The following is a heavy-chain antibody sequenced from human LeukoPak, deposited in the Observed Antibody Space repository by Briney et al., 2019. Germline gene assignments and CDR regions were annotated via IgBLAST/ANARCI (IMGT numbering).Heavy chain of an antibody. D-gene: IGHD3-10*01. Sequence: SETLSLTCTVSGGSVSSDISYWSWIRQPPGKGLEWIGYIHYSGSTNYNPSLKSRVTISVDTSKNQFSLRLSSVTAADTAVYYCARDSGNWFDPWAREPWSPSPQ. CDR1: GGSVSSDISY. CDR2: IHYSGST. CDR3: ARDSGNWFDP. J-gene: IGHJ5*02. V-gene: IGHV4-61*01.